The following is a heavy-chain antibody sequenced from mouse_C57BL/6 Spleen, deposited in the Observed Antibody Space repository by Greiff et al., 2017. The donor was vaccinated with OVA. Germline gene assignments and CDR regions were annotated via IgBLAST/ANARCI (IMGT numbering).Heavy chain of an antibody. Sequence: EVKLMESGGGLVQPGGSMKLSCVASGFTFSNYWMNWVRQSPEKGLEWVAQIRLKSDNYATHYAESVKGRFTISRDDSKSSVYLQMNNLRAEDTGIYYCTVYDGYYRGLAYWGQGTLVTVSA. CDR3: TVYDGYYRGLAY. D-gene: IGHD2-3*01. CDR1: GFTFSNYW. J-gene: IGHJ3*01. CDR2: IRLKSDNYAT. V-gene: IGHV6-3*01.